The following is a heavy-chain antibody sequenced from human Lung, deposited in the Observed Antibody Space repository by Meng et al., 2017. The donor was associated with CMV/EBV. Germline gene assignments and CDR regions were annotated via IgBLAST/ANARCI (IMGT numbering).Heavy chain of an antibody. D-gene: IGHD5-12*01. CDR1: GGFISGYH. Sequence: GXXKLSCAVSGGFISGYHWSWIRQPPGKGLEWIGYIYYTGSTNYKPSLKSRVIISLDTSKNQFSLKLRSVTAADTAVYYCARATGGNGLVAYYYYGLDVXGQGTTVTVSS. V-gene: IGHV4-59*01. J-gene: IGHJ6*02. CDR3: ARATGGNGLVAYYYYGLDV. CDR2: IYYTGST.